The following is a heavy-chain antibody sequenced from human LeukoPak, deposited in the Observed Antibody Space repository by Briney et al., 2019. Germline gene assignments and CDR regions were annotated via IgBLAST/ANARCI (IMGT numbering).Heavy chain of an antibody. CDR2: ILPGDSDT. J-gene: IGHJ3*02. CDR1: GYIFTNYW. CDR3: ARQGAGASYYDPTGLPRGAFDS. V-gene: IGHV5-51*01. Sequence: GESLKISCRASGYIFTNYWIAWVRWMPGEGLQWMGIILPGDSDTRYSPSFRGQVAISAETSTRTAYLQWTSLRASDSAIYYCARQGAGASYYDPTGLPRGAFDSWGQGTTVTVSS. D-gene: IGHD3-22*01.